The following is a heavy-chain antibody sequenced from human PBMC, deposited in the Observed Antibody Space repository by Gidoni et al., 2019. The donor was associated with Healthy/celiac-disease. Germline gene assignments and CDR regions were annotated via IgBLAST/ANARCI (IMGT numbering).Heavy chain of an antibody. CDR1: GGSISSYY. Sequence: QVQLQESGPGLVKPSETLSLTCTVSGGSISSYYWSWLRQPPGKGLEWIGYIYYSWSTNYNPSLKSRVTISVDTSKNQFSLKLSSVTAADTAVYYCARTGHDYGDHNWFDPWGQGTLVTVSS. J-gene: IGHJ5*02. D-gene: IGHD4-17*01. CDR3: ARTGHDYGDHNWFDP. V-gene: IGHV4-59*01. CDR2: IYYSWST.